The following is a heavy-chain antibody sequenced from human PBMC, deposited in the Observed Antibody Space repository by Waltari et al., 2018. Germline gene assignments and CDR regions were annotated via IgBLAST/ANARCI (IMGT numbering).Heavy chain of an antibody. CDR3: ARVVVIALFDY. CDR1: VGSIRSSSYY. Sequence: QLQLQESGPGLVKPSETLSLTCTAPVGSIRSSSYYWAWIRQPPGNGLEWIGCIYYSGSTYYNPSLKSRVTISVDTSKNQFSLKLSSVTAADTAVYYCARVVVIALFDYWGQGTLVTVSS. CDR2: IYYSGST. J-gene: IGHJ4*02. D-gene: IGHD2-21*01. V-gene: IGHV4-39*01.